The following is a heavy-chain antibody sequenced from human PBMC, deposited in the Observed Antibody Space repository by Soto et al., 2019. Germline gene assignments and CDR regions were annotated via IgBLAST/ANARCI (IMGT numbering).Heavy chain of an antibody. CDR1: GGTFSSYA. CDR2: IIPIFGTA. V-gene: IGHV1-69*13. D-gene: IGHD3-22*01. J-gene: IGHJ5*02. CDR3: ARDHYDSSGYYPNWFDP. Sequence: VASVKVSCKASGGTFSSYAISWVRQAPGQGLEWMGGIIPIFGTANYAQKFQGRVTITADESTSTAYMELSSLRSEDTAVYYCARDHYDSSGYYPNWFDPWGQGTLVTVSS.